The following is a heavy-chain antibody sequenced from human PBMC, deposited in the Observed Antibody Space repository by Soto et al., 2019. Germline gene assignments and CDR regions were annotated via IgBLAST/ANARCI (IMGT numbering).Heavy chain of an antibody. J-gene: IGHJ6*02. V-gene: IGHV3-43*02. CDR2: ISGDGGST. CDR1: GFTFDDYA. D-gene: IGHD1-26*01. CDR3: AKVNESPRGSYYYYYYGMDV. Sequence: GGSLRLSCAASGFTFDDYAMHWVRQAPGKGLEWVSLISGDGGSTYYADSVKGRFTISRDNSKNSLYLQMNSLRTEDTALYYCAKVNESPRGSYYYYYYGMDVWGQGTTVTVSS.